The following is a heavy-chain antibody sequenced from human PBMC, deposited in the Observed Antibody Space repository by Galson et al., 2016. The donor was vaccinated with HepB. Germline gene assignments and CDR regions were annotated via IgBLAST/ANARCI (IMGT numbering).Heavy chain of an antibody. D-gene: IGHD6-19*01. V-gene: IGHV3-30-3*02. CDR1: GFTFTSCA. J-gene: IGHJ4*02. Sequence: SLRLSCAASGFTFTSCAMHWVRQAPGKGLEWVAVISYDGRKIFYADSVRGRFSISRDNSKNTLFLQMNSLRAEDTAVYYCTKTGSGWYFDYWGQGTLVTVSS. CDR3: TKTGSGWYFDY. CDR2: ISYDGRKI.